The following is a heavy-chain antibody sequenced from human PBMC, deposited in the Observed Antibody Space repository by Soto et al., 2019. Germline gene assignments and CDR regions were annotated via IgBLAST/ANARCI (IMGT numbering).Heavy chain of an antibody. CDR3: ARGGMGPTRGPYDS. Sequence: GGCLRLSCAASGFTFTNHWMTWVRRAPGKGPEWVANIKPDGSEKDYVGSVKGRLTISRDNAKNSLYLQMDSLRDEDTAVYYCARGGMGPTRGPYDSWGQGTLVTVSS. V-gene: IGHV3-7*03. CDR2: IKPDGSEK. J-gene: IGHJ5*02. D-gene: IGHD3-16*01. CDR1: GFTFTNHW.